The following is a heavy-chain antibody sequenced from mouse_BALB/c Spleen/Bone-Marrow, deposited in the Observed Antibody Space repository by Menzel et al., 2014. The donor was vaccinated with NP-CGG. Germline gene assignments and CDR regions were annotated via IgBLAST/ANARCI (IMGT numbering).Heavy chain of an antibody. CDR2: INPNNGST. CDR1: GYTFTDYK. J-gene: IGHJ3*01. D-gene: IGHD2-3*01. CDR3: ARAGYYTLIAY. Sequence: EVQLQQSGPELVKPGASVKIPCKASGYTFTDYKTNWVKESHGKSLEWIGDINPNNGSTIYNQKFKGKATLTVDKSSSPAYKELRILTSEDTAVYYCARAGYYTLIAYWGQGTLVTVSA. V-gene: IGHV1-18*01.